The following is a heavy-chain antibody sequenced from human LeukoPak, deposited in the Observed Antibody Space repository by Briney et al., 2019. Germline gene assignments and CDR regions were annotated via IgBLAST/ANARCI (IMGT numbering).Heavy chain of an antibody. D-gene: IGHD1-1*01. J-gene: IGHJ4*02. CDR2: IYHSGST. V-gene: IGHV4-30-2*02. CDR1: GGSISSGGHY. Sequence: KTSETLSLTCSVSGGSISSGGHYWSWIRQPPGKGLEWIGYIYHSGSTYYNPSLKSRVTISIDRSKNTLYLQMNSLRAEDTAVYYCAKDSRENNWNDVPFDYWGQGTLVTVSS. CDR3: AKDSRENNWNDVPFDY.